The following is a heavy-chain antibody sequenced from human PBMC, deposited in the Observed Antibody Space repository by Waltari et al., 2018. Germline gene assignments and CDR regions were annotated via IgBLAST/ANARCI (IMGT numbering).Heavy chain of an antibody. CDR1: GFTFSSYA. D-gene: IGHD2-21*01. J-gene: IGHJ3*01. Sequence: QVQLVESGGGVVQPGRSLRLSCAASGFTFSSYAMHWVRQAPGKGLEWVAVISYDGSNKYYADSVKGRFTISRDNSKNTLYLQMNSLRAEDTAVYYCARDPPFPWGQGTMVTVSS. CDR2: ISYDGSNK. V-gene: IGHV3-30-3*01. CDR3: ARDPPFP.